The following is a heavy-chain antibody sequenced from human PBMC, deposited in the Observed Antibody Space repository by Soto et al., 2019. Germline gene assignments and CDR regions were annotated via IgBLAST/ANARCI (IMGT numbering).Heavy chain of an antibody. CDR2: IYYSGTT. J-gene: IGHJ4*02. V-gene: IGHV4-39*01. Sequence: PSETLSRNCTVSGGSLSSGVLSWAWIRHPPGKVLEGIGSIYYSGTTRYNPSLKSRVTTSLDTSKNRCSLKLSFVTAADTAVYYCAKEEVDYFVYWGEGSPVNVCS. CDR1: GGSLSSGVLS. CDR3: AKEEVDYFVY.